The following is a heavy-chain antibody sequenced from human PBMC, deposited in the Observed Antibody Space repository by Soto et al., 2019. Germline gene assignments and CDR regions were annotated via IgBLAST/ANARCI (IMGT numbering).Heavy chain of an antibody. V-gene: IGHV3-7*04. CDR3: ARQYSYDSSTYRPADL. CDR2: IKQDGNEV. CDR1: GFTFSSYW. Sequence: GGSLRLSCAASGFTFSSYWMSWVRQAPGKGLEWVANIKQDGNEVHYLDSVKGRFTMSRDNAKNSLFLQMRSLRAEDTAVYYCARQYSYDSSTYRPADLWGRGTLVTVS. J-gene: IGHJ2*01. D-gene: IGHD3-22*01.